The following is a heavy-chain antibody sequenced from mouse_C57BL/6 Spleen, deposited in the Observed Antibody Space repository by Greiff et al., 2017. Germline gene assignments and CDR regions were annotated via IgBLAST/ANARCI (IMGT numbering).Heavy chain of an antibody. J-gene: IGHJ4*01. CDR3: TGHYGSSSLYAMDY. D-gene: IGHD1-1*01. CDR1: GFTFSNYW. CDR2: IRLKSDNYAT. V-gene: IGHV6-3*01. Sequence: EVKLEESGGGLVQPGGSMKLSCVASGFTFSNYWMNWVRQSPEKGLEWVAQIRLKSDNYATHYAESVKGRFTISRDDSKRSVYLQMNNLRAEDTGIYYCTGHYGSSSLYAMDYWGQGTSVTVSS.